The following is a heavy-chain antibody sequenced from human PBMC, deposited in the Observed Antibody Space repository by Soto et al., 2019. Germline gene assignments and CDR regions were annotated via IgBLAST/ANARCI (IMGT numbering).Heavy chain of an antibody. D-gene: IGHD6-19*01. J-gene: IGHJ4*02. V-gene: IGHV1-46*03. CDR2: IDPSGGAT. CDR3: SSGLWQWLFDY. Sequence: QVQLVQSGAEVKKPGASVMVSCRASGYTFTSHYMHWVRQAPGQGLEWMGMIDPSGGATTYAQKFQCRVTITRDTSTTTVYMELSSMRPEDTAVYSCSSGLWQWLFDYWGQGTLVTVSS. CDR1: GYTFTSHY.